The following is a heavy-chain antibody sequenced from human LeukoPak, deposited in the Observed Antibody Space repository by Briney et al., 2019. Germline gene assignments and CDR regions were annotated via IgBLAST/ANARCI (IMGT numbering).Heavy chain of an antibody. Sequence: PSQTLSLTCTVSGGSISSGDYYWSWIRQPPGKGLEWIGYIYYSGSTYYNPSLKSRVTISVDTSKNQFSLKLSSVTAADTAVYYCARVPSSYYDSSGYYYPGDYWGQGTLVTVSS. J-gene: IGHJ4*02. CDR2: IYYSGST. CDR3: ARVPSSYYDSSGYYYPGDY. CDR1: GGSISSGDYY. D-gene: IGHD3-22*01. V-gene: IGHV4-30-4*01.